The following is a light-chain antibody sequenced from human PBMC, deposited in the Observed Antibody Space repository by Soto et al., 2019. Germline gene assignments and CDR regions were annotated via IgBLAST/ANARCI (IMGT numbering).Light chain of an antibody. CDR3: AAWDDSLNGVV. CDR1: SSNIGTNT. J-gene: IGLJ2*01. CDR2: SNN. Sequence: QPVLTQPPSASGTPGQRVTISCSGGSSNIGTNTVHWYQQLPGTAPKLLIYSNNLRPSGVPDRFSGSKSGTSASLAISGLQSEDEADYYCAAWDDSLNGVVFGGGTKLTVL. V-gene: IGLV1-44*01.